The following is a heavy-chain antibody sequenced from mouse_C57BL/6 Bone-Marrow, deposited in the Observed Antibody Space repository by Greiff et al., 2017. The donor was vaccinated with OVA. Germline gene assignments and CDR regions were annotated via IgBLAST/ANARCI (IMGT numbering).Heavy chain of an antibody. V-gene: IGHV1-52*01. J-gene: IGHJ2*01. CDR2: IDPSDSET. CDR1: GYTFTSYW. CDR3: AREGRLPYFDY. D-gene: IGHD2-2*01. Sequence: QVQLQQPGAELVRPGSSVKLSCKASGYTFTSYWMHWVKQRPIQGLEWIGNIDPSDSETHYNQKFKDKATLTVEKSSSTAYMQLSSLTSEDSAVYYCAREGRLPYFDYWGQGTTLTVSS.